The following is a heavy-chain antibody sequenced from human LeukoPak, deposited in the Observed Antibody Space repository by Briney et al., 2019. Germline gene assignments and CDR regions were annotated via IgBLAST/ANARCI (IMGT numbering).Heavy chain of an antibody. CDR2: ISGSGGST. J-gene: IGHJ4*02. Sequence: GGSLRLSCAASGFTFSSYAMSWVRQAPGKGLEWVSAISGSGGSTYYADSVKGRFTISRDNSKSTLYLQMNSLRAEDTAVYYCAKSLFGSGWYLVDYWGQGTLVTVSS. D-gene: IGHD6-19*01. CDR1: GFTFSSYA. V-gene: IGHV3-23*01. CDR3: AKSLFGSGWYLVDY.